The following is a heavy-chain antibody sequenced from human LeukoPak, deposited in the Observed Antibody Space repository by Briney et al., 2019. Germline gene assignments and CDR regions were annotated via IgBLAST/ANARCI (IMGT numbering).Heavy chain of an antibody. J-gene: IGHJ4*02. Sequence: GGPLSLFCAASGFTFSSYGMHWVRQAPGKARGWVAFIRYGGSNKYYADSVKGRFTISRDNYKNTLYLQMNSLRAEDTAVYYCARESYSNLFDYWGQGTLVTVSS. V-gene: IGHV3-30*02. CDR1: GFTFSSYG. CDR3: ARESYSNLFDY. D-gene: IGHD4-11*01. CDR2: IRYGGSNK.